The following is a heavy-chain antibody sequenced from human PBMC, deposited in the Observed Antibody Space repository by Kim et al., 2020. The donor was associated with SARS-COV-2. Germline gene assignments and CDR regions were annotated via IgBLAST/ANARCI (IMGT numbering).Heavy chain of an antibody. CDR2: ISAYNGNT. CDR3: ARDNHYYYGSGSYYNDHYYGMDG. Sequence: ASVKVSCKASGYTFTSYGISWVRQAPGQGLEWMGWISAYNGNTNYAQKLQGRVTMTTDTSTSTAYMELRSLRSDDTAVYYCARDNHYYYGSGSYYNDHYYGMDGWGQGTTVTVSS. CDR1: GYTFTSYG. V-gene: IGHV1-18*01. D-gene: IGHD3-10*01. J-gene: IGHJ6*02.